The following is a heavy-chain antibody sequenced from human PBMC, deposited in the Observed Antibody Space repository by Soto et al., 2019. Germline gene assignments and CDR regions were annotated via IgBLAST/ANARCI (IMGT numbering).Heavy chain of an antibody. V-gene: IGHV1-8*01. CDR1: GYTFDAFD. Sequence: QVQLVQSGAEVRKPGASVRVSCKASGYTFDAFDIHWVRQATGQGLELMGWMNPYTGETAYTQTFRGRVSMTRDTSVSTAYMELTSLTSEDSAIYFCVRQAGGASTPGDDYWGQGTLVTVS. J-gene: IGHJ4*02. D-gene: IGHD2-15*01. CDR3: VRQAGGASTPGDDY. CDR2: MNPYTGET.